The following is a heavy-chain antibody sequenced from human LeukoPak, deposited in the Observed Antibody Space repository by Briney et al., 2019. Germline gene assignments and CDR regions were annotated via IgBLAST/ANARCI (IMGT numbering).Heavy chain of an antibody. J-gene: IGHJ4*02. CDR2: ISWDSGSI. Sequence: PGGSLRLSCAASGFTFDDYAMHWVRQAPGKGLEWASGISWDSGSIGYADSVKGRFTISRDNAKNSLYLQMNSLRAEDMALYYCAKAGGSSDPWYFDYWGQGTLVTVSS. V-gene: IGHV3-9*03. CDR3: AKAGGSSDPWYFDY. D-gene: IGHD2-2*01. CDR1: GFTFDDYA.